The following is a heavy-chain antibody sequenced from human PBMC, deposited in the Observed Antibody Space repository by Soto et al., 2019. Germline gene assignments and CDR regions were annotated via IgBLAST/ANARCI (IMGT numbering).Heavy chain of an antibody. J-gene: IGHJ6*02. CDR1: GGTFSSYA. V-gene: IGHV1-69*01. D-gene: IGHD2-15*01. CDR2: IIPIFGTA. Sequence: QVQLVQSGAEVKKPGSSVKVSCKASGGTFSSYAISWVRQAPGQGLEWMGGIIPIFGTANYAQKFQGRVTITADESTSTAYKELSSLRSEDTAVYYCAGGSPAGGHYYYYGMDVWGQGTTVTVSS. CDR3: AGGSPAGGHYYYYGMDV.